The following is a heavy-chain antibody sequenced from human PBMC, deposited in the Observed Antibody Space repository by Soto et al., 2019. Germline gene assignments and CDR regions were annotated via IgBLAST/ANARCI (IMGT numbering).Heavy chain of an antibody. V-gene: IGHV3-15*07. CDR3: TTDSWDDYVGGY. J-gene: IGHJ4*02. CDR2: IKSKTDGGTT. Sequence: SVSNAWMNWVRQAPGKVLEWVGRIKSKTDGGTTDYAAPVKGRFTISRDDSKNTLYLQMNSLKTEDTAVYYCTTDSWDDYVGGYWGQGTLVSVSS. CDR1: SVSNAW. D-gene: IGHD4-17*01.